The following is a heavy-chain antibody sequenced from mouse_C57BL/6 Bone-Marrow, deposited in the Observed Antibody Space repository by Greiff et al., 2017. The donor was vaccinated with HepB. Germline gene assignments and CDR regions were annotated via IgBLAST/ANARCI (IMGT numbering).Heavy chain of an antibody. Sequence: EVKVVESGGGLVKPGGSLKLSCAASGFTFSSYAMSWVRQTPEKRLEWVATISDGGSYTYYPDNVKGRFTISRDNAKNNLYLQMSHLKSEDTAMYYCARERGRFITTVVATGFDYWGQGTTLTVSS. D-gene: IGHD1-1*01. V-gene: IGHV5-4*01. CDR1: GFTFSSYA. CDR3: ARERGRFITTVVATGFDY. CDR2: ISDGGSYT. J-gene: IGHJ2*01.